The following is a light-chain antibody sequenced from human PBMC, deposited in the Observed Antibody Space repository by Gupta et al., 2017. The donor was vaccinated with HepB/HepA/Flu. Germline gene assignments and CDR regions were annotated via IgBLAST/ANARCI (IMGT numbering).Light chain of an antibody. V-gene: IGKV1-5*03. Sequence: DIHMTQSPSTLSASVGDRVTITCRASQSISSWLAWYQQKPGKAPKLLIYQASTLERGVPSRFSGSGNGTASTLTISIRQADAFATYYCQHDKDYSRETFGQGTRVEIK. CDR3: QHDKDYSRET. CDR2: QAS. CDR1: QSISSW. J-gene: IGKJ1*01.